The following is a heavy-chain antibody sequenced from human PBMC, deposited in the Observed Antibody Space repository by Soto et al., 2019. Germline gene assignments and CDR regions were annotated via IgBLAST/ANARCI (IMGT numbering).Heavy chain of an antibody. J-gene: IGHJ4*02. CDR3: AKDRSVVVTASLDY. D-gene: IGHD2-21*02. Sequence: PGGSLRLSCAAAGFTFSSYAMIRVLQDPGKGLEWVSAISGSGGSTYYADSVKGRFTISRDNSKNTLYLQMNSLRAEDTAVYYCAKDRSVVVTASLDYWGQRTLVTVSS. CDR1: GFTFSSYA. V-gene: IGHV3-23*01. CDR2: ISGSGGST.